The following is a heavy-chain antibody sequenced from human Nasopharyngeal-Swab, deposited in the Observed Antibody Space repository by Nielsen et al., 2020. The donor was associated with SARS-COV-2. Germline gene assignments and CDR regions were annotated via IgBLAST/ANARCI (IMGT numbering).Heavy chain of an antibody. CDR1: GVSISSGDYY. Sequence: SETLSLTCSVSGVSISSGDYYWSWIRQSPGKGLEWIGYIYYSGSTNYNPSLKSRVTISVDTSKNRFSLRLNSVTAADTAVYYCARPATTAQSDAFDIWGQGTMVTVS. V-gene: IGHV4-61*08. J-gene: IGHJ3*02. D-gene: IGHD1-1*01. CDR2: IYYSGST. CDR3: ARPATTAQSDAFDI.